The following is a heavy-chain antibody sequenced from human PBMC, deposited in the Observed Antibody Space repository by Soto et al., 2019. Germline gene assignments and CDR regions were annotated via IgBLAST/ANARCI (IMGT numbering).Heavy chain of an antibody. CDR3: AKFGTVQNFDY. Sequence: QVQLVQSGAEVKKPGSSVKVSCKASGGTFSSYTISWVRQAPGQGLEWMGRIIPILGIANYAQKFQGRVTITADKSTSTAYMELSSLRSEDTAVYYCAKFGTVQNFDYWGQGTLVTVSS. CDR2: IIPILGIA. V-gene: IGHV1-69*02. D-gene: IGHD3-10*01. CDR1: GGTFSSYT. J-gene: IGHJ4*02.